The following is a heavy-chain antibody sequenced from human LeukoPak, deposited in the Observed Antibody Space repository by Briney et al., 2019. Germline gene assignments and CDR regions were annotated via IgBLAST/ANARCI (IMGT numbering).Heavy chain of an antibody. CDR2: IYYSGST. Sequence: SQTLSLTCTVSGASTSSGDYYWTWIRQPPGKGLEWIGCIYYSGSTYYNPSLKSRLTISVDTSKNQFSLTLSSVTAADTAVYYCSRDVQTSGDAFDIWGQGTMVTVSS. CDR3: SRDVQTSGDAFDI. D-gene: IGHD4-11*01. V-gene: IGHV4-30-4*01. CDR1: GASTSSGDYY. J-gene: IGHJ3*02.